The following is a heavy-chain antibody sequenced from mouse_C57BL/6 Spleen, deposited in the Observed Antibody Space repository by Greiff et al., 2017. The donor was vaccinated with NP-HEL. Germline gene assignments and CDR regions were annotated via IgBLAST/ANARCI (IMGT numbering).Heavy chain of an antibody. CDR1: GYAFSSSW. D-gene: IGHD1-1*01. CDR3: AREGAITTVVALYAMDY. CDR2: IYPGDGDS. J-gene: IGHJ4*01. V-gene: IGHV1-82*01. Sequence: QVQLQQSGPELVKPGASVKISCKASGYAFSSSWMNWVKQRPGKGLEWIGRIYPGDGDSNYNGKFTGKATLTADKSSSTAYMQLSSLTAEDSAVYFCAREGAITTVVALYAMDYWGQGTSVTVSS.